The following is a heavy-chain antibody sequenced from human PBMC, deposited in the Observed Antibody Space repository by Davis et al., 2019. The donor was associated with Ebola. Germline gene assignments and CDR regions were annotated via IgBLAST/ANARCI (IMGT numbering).Heavy chain of an antibody. CDR1: SYTFTSYG. CDR2: ISAYNGNT. V-gene: IGHV1-18*01. CDR3: ARDRPAAIRSVNWFDP. D-gene: IGHD2-2*02. J-gene: IGHJ5*02. Sequence: GESLKISCKASSYTFTSYGISWVRQAPGQGLEWMGWISAYNGNTNYAQKFQGRVTMTRDTSISTAYMELSRLRSDDTAVYYCARDRPAAIRSVNWFDPWGQGTLVTVSS.